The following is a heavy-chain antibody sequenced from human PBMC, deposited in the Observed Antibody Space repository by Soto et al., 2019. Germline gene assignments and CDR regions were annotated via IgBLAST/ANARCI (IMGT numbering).Heavy chain of an antibody. Sequence: PSDTLSLTCTVSGGSISSGGYYWSWIRQHPGKGLEWIGYIYYSGSTYYNPSLKSRVTISVDTSKNQFSLKLSSVTAADTAVYYCARAERDCSGGSCYRARVKFDPWGQGTLVTVSS. CDR1: GGSISSGGYY. CDR2: IYYSGST. J-gene: IGHJ5*02. V-gene: IGHV4-31*03. CDR3: ARAERDCSGGSCYRARVKFDP. D-gene: IGHD2-15*01.